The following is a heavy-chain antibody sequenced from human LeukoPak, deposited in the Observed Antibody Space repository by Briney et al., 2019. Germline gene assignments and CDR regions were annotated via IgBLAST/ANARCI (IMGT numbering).Heavy chain of an antibody. CDR1: GDTLTDLN. CDR3: AARGGDFWSGFEN. V-gene: IGHV1-24*01. D-gene: IGHD3-3*01. Sequence: ASVKVSCKVSGDTLTDLNIQWVRQAPGKGLECLGGFDPEQAKTIYAQILQGRVTMTEDASTDTAYMELNSLESEDTAVYYCAARGGDFWSGFENWGQGTLVTVSS. CDR2: FDPEQAKT. J-gene: IGHJ4*02.